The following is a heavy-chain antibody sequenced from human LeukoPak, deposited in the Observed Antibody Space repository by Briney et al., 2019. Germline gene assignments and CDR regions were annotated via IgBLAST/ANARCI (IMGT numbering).Heavy chain of an antibody. CDR3: AREWSGWEDGYFDY. V-gene: IGHV3-21*01. Sequence: GGSXXLSCAXSXXTFXXYSMXXVRQAPGKGLEWVSSISSSSSYIYYADSVKGRFTISRDNAKNSLYLQMNSVRAEDTAVYYCAREWSGWEDGYFDYWGQGTLVTVSS. J-gene: IGHJ4*02. CDR2: ISSSSSYI. CDR1: XXTFXXYS. D-gene: IGHD6-19*01.